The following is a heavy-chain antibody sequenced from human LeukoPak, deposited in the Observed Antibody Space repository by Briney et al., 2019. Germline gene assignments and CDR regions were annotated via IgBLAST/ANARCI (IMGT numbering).Heavy chain of an antibody. CDR1: GFTFSNYW. CDR2: IKRDGSST. J-gene: IGHJ2*01. V-gene: IGHV3-74*01. CDR3: GRVKTYLDL. Sequence: PGGSLRLSCAASGFTFSNYWMHWVRQAPGKGLVWVSRIKRDGSSTSYADSVKGRFTISRDNAKNTLYLQMDSLRAEDTAVYYRGRVKTYLDLLGRGTLVSVSS.